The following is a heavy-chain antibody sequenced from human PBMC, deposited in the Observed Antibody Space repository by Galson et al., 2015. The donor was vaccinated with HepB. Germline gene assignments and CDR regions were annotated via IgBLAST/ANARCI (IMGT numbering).Heavy chain of an antibody. CDR1: GYTFTSYY. Sequence: SVKVSCKASGYTFTSYYMHWVRQAPGQGLEWMGIINPSGGSTSYAQKFQGRVTMTRDTSTSTVYMELSSLRSEDTAVYYCARVRNVDTAMVYYYYGMDVWGQGTTVTVSS. V-gene: IGHV1-46*01. J-gene: IGHJ6*02. CDR2: INPSGGST. CDR3: ARVRNVDTAMVYYYYGMDV. D-gene: IGHD5-18*01.